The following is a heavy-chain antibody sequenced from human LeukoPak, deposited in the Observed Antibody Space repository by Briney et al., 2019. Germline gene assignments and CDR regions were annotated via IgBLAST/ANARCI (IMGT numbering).Heavy chain of an antibody. Sequence: GGSLRLSCAASGFTSSSYALNWVRQAPGKGLEWVATVSGSGDRMYHADSVKGRFTISRDNSKNTIYLQMNSLRAEDTALYYCAKAAAAPGFDFWGQGTLDTVSS. CDR3: AKAAAAPGFDF. V-gene: IGHV3-23*01. CDR1: GFTSSSYA. D-gene: IGHD6-13*01. CDR2: VSGSGDRM. J-gene: IGHJ4*02.